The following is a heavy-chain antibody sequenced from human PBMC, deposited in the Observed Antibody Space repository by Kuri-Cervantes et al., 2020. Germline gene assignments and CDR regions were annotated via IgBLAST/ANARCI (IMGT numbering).Heavy chain of an antibody. CDR2: INPNSGGT. CDR3: ARGPYGDYSRYFDL. D-gene: IGHD4-17*01. Sequence: ASVKVSCKASGYTFTGYYMHWVRQAPGQGLEWMGWINPNSGGTKYAQKFQGWVTMTRDTSISTAYMELSRLRSDDKAVDYCARGPYGDYSRYFDLWGRGTLVTVSS. V-gene: IGHV1-2*04. CDR1: GYTFTGYY. J-gene: IGHJ2*01.